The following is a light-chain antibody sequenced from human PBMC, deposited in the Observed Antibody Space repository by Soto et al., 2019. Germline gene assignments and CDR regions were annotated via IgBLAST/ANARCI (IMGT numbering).Light chain of an antibody. V-gene: IGKV1-39*01. CDR1: QSISSY. Sequence: DIQMTQSPSSLSASVGDRVTITCRASQSISSYLNWYQQKPGKAPKLLIYAASSLQSGVPSRFSGSGSGTDFTLTISSLQPEAFATYYCQQSYSTPPTFGQGTKVEIK. J-gene: IGKJ1*01. CDR2: AAS. CDR3: QQSYSTPPT.